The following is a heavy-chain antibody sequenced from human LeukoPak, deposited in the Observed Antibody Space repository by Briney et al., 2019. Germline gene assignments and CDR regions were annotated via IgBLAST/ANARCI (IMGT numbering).Heavy chain of an antibody. Sequence: SETLSLTCTVSGGSISSGGYYWSWIRQHPGKGLEWIGYIYYSGSTYYNPSLKSRVTISVDTSNNQFSLKLSSVIAADTAVYYCAGLEAHRPLDYWGQGTLVIVSS. CDR2: IYYSGST. J-gene: IGHJ4*02. V-gene: IGHV4-31*03. CDR1: GGSISSGGYY. CDR3: AGLEAHRPLDY.